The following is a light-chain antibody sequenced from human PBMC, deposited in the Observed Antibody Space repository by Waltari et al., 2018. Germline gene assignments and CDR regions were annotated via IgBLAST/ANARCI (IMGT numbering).Light chain of an antibody. V-gene: IGLV2-14*01. CDR1: SSDVGGYNY. CDR3: TSYTSTSTLGV. CDR2: EVR. Sequence: QSALTQPASVSGSPGQSITISCTGTSSDVGGYNYVSWYQHNPRKAPQLMIYEVRYRPPGVSNRFPASKPGNTPSLPISALQAEDEADYYFTSYTSTSTLGVFGTGTKVTVL. J-gene: IGLJ1*01.